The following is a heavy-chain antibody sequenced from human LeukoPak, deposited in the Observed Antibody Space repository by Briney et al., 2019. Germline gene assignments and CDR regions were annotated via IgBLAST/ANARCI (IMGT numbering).Heavy chain of an antibody. V-gene: IGHV3-53*05. D-gene: IGHD3-16*01. CDR2: IYSGGST. J-gene: IGHJ5*02. CDR1: GFTVSSNY. Sequence: PGGSLRLSCAASGFTVSSNYMSWVRQAPGKGLEWASVIYSGGSTYYADSVKGRFTISRDNSKNTLYLQMNSLRAEDTAVYYCARARGATFRTHFDPWGQGTLVTVSS. CDR3: ARARGATFRTHFDP.